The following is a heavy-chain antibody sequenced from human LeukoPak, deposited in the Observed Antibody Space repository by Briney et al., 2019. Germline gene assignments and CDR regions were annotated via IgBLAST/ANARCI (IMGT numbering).Heavy chain of an antibody. D-gene: IGHD1-14*01. V-gene: IGHV3-9*01. Sequence: GGSLRLSCAASGFTFNTYAMHWVRQAPGKGLGWVSGISYDSGAIGYADSVKGRFAISRDNTKSSLYLQMNSLRAEDTALYYCAQDWGGNHYFDYWGQGTLVTVSS. CDR2: ISYDSGAI. J-gene: IGHJ4*02. CDR3: AQDWGGNHYFDY. CDR1: GFTFNTYA.